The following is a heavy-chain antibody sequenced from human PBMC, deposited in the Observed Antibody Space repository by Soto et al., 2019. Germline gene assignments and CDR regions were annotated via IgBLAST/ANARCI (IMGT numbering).Heavy chain of an antibody. J-gene: IGHJ4*02. Sequence: QVQLVQSGAEVKKPGASVKVSCETSGYTYTSYAIHWVRQAPGQRPEWMGWVSAGNGNTKYSETFRDRVTITSDSSARTAYMDLASLTSEHTAVYYCARGEVWQLVARPLFDHWGQGTLVAVSS. D-gene: IGHD6-6*01. CDR1: GYTYTSYA. CDR3: ARGEVWQLVARPLFDH. V-gene: IGHV1-3*01. CDR2: VSAGNGNT.